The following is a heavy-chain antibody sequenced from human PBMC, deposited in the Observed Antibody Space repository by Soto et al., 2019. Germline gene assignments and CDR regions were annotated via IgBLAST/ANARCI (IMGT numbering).Heavy chain of an antibody. CDR1: EFTFSSYA. J-gene: IGHJ6*02. CDR3: VKDWSGDKCPRIAV. D-gene: IGHD3-3*01. CDR2: ITDSGGST. Sequence: SGGSLRLSCAASEFTFSSYAMTWVRQAPGKGLEWVASITDSGGSTYYADSVKGRLTISRDNSENTVHLQMNGLRAEDTAIYYCVKDWSGDKCPRIAVWGQGSTVIVS. V-gene: IGHV3-23*01.